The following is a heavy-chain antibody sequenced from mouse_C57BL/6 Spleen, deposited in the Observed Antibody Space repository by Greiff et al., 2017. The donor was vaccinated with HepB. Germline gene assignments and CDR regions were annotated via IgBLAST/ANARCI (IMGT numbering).Heavy chain of an antibody. D-gene: IGHD1-1*02. Sequence: EVKLQESGEGLVKPGGSLKLSCAASGFTFSSYAMSWVRQTPEKRLEWVAYISSGGDYIYYADTVKGRFTISRDNARNTLYLQMSSLKSEDTAMYYCTRDGSPWAMDYWGQGTSVTVSS. CDR1: GFTFSSYA. CDR2: ISSGGDYI. J-gene: IGHJ4*01. V-gene: IGHV5-9-1*02. CDR3: TRDGSPWAMDY.